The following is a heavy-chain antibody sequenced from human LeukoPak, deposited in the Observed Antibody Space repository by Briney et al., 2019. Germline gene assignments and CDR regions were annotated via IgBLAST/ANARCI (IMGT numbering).Heavy chain of an antibody. CDR1: GFTFSSYA. V-gene: IGHV3-23*01. CDR3: VKLRGIYLDFDY. Sequence: QTGGSLRLSCAASGFTFSSYAMSWVRQAPGKGLEWVSAISGSGGSTYYADSVKGRFTISRDNSKNTLSLQMDSLRAEDTAVYFCVKLRGIYLDFDYWGQGTLVTVSS. J-gene: IGHJ4*02. D-gene: IGHD1-26*01. CDR2: ISGSGGST.